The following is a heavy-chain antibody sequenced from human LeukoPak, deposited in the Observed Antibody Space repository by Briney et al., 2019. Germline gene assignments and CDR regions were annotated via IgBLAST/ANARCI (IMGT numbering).Heavy chain of an antibody. CDR1: GGSISSSSYC. CDR3: VGGSYRDALLDN. D-gene: IGHD1-26*01. Sequence: SETLSLTCTVSGGSISSSSYCWGWIRQPPGKGLEWIGSIYYSGSTYYNPSLKSRVTISVDTSKNHFSLKLSSVTAADTAVYYCVGGSYRDALLDNWGQGTLVTVSS. CDR2: IYYSGST. J-gene: IGHJ4*02. V-gene: IGHV4-39*02.